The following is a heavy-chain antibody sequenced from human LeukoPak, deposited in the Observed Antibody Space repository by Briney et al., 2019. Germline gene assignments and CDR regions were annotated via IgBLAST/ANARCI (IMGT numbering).Heavy chain of an antibody. CDR1: GYTFTRYY. Sequence: GASVKVSCKASGYTFTRYYMHWVRQAPGQGLEWMGIINPSGGTTDYAQKFHGRITVTRDTSTSIVYMELTSLTSEDTAVYYCARDALSYDYSWGSYGHLGIDPWGQGTLVTVSS. CDR3: ARDALSYDYSWGSYGHLGIDP. D-gene: IGHD3-16*01. CDR2: INPSGGTT. V-gene: IGHV1-46*01. J-gene: IGHJ5*02.